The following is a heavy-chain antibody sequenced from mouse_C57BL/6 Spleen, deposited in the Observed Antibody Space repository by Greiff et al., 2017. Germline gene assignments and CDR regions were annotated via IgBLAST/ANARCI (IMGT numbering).Heavy chain of an antibody. V-gene: IGHV1-80*01. CDR3: ARLSTTVVARYFDV. J-gene: IGHJ1*03. D-gene: IGHD1-1*01. CDR1: GYAFSSYW. Sequence: QVQLQQSGAELVKPGASVKISCKASGYAFSSYWMNWVKQRPGKGLEWIGQFYPGDGDTNYNGKFKGKATLTADKSSSTAYMQLSSLTSEDSAVYFCARLSTTVVARYFDVWGTGTTVTVSS. CDR2: FYPGDGDT.